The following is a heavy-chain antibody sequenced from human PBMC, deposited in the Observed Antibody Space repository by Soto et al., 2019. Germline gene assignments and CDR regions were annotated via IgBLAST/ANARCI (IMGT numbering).Heavy chain of an antibody. V-gene: IGHV1-24*01. CDR3: ANFGYCSGGSCYRAFDI. D-gene: IGHD2-15*01. J-gene: IGHJ3*02. CDR2: FDPEDGET. CDR1: GYTLTELS. Sequence: QVQLVQSGAEVKKPGASVKVSCKVSGYTLTELSMHWVRQAPGKGLEWMGGFDPEDGETIYAQKFQGRVTMTEDTSTQSAYMELGSLRSEDTAVYYCANFGYCSGGSCYRAFDIWGQGTMVTVSS.